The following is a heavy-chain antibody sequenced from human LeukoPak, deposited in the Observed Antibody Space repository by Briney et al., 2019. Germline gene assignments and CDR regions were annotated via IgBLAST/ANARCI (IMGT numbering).Heavy chain of an antibody. CDR1: GGSFSGYY. D-gene: IGHD3-22*01. J-gene: IGHJ4*02. Sequence: SETLSLTCAVYGGSFSGYYWSWIRQPPGKGLEWIGEINHSGSTNYNPSLKSRVTISVDTSKHQFSLKLSSVTAADTAVYYCARVFYLGYYYDSSGIDYWGQGTLVTVSS. CDR3: ARVFYLGYYYDSSGIDY. CDR2: INHSGST. V-gene: IGHV4-34*01.